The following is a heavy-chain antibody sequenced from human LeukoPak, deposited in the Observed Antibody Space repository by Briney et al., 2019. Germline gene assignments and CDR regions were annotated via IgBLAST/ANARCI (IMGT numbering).Heavy chain of an antibody. CDR3: ARDVFRWEQKNWFDP. CDR2: ISYDGSNK. Sequence: GGSLRLSCTASGFTFSSYAMSWVRQAPGKGLEWVAVISYDGSNKYYADSVKGRFTISRDNSKNTLYLQMNSLRAEDTAVYYCARDVFRWEQKNWFDPWGQGTLVTVSS. D-gene: IGHD1-26*01. J-gene: IGHJ5*02. CDR1: GFTFSSYA. V-gene: IGHV3-30-3*01.